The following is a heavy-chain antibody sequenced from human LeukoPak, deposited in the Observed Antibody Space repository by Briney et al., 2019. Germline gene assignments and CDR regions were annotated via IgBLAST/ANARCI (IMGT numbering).Heavy chain of an antibody. D-gene: IGHD6-19*01. Sequence: GGSLRLSCVASGFTLSSHWMHWVRQAPGKGLEWVANIKQDESEIYYVDSVKGRFTISRDNAENSLYLQMNSLRAEDTAVYYCARDIGAWSAYWGQGALVTVSS. V-gene: IGHV3-7*01. CDR3: ARDIGAWSAY. CDR1: GFTLSSHW. CDR2: IKQDESEI. J-gene: IGHJ4*02.